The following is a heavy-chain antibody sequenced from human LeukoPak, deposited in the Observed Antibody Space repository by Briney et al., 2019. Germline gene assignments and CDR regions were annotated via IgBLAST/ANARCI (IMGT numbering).Heavy chain of an antibody. Sequence: GGSLRLSCAASGFTFSSYEMKWVRQAPGKGLEWVSYISSSGSTIYYADSVKGRFTISRDNANNSLYLQMNSLRAEDTAVYYCARGSVRVATLDYWGQGTLVTVSS. V-gene: IGHV3-48*03. J-gene: IGHJ4*02. CDR1: GFTFSSYE. CDR3: ARGSVRVATLDY. CDR2: ISSSGSTI. D-gene: IGHD5-12*01.